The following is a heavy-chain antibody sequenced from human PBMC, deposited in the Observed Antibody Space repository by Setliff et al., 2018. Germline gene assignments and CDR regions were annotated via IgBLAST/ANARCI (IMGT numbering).Heavy chain of an antibody. J-gene: IGHJ4*02. CDR2: ISPYTGKT. CDR3: SRLVRYCTRTSCQRLSGDDY. Sequence: ASVKVSCKASGYTFTDYGVTWVRQAPGQGLEWVGWISPYTGKTYFAQKLQGRVTMTTDTSTTTAYMELKSLRSDDTAIYYCSRLVRYCTRTSCQRLSGDDYWGQGALVTVS. D-gene: IGHD2-2*01. V-gene: IGHV1-18*01. CDR1: GYTFTDYG.